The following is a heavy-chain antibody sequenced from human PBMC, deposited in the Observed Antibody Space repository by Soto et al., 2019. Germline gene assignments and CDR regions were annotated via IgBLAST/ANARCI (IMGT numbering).Heavy chain of an antibody. CDR2: IYFRGNT. Sequence: QLQLQESGPGLVKPSETLSLTCSVSGDSINSDKYYWGWIRQPPGKGLEWIGSIYFRGNTYYNPSTQTRVTITLDKSKSQFSLKLNSVTAADSDVYFCARLEGLATISYFFDFWGQVALVTVSS. CDR3: ARLEGLATISYFFDF. V-gene: IGHV4-39*01. J-gene: IGHJ4*02. D-gene: IGHD3-9*01. CDR1: GDSINSDKYY.